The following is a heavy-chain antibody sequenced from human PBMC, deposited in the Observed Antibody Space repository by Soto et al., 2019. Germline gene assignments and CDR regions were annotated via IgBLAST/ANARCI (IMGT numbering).Heavy chain of an antibody. CDR2: ISGSGDRT. J-gene: IGHJ4*02. Sequence: GSLRRYCESSGFTFGNYAMTWVRQAPGKVLGWVSTISGSGDRTYYADSGTGRCTISRDNSKNTRYLQMHSLGVEDTAVYFCAKDTVAIRSFYFDSWAQGTLVTVSS. CDR3: AKDTVAIRSFYFDS. D-gene: IGHD2-21*01. V-gene: IGHV3-23*01. CDR1: GFTFGNYA.